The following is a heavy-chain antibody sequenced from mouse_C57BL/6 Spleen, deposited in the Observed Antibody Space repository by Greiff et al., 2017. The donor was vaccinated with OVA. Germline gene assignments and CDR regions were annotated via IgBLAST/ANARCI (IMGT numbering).Heavy chain of an antibody. Sequence: EVQLVESGPGLVKPSQSLTLSCSITGYSITSGYYWNWIRQLPGNKLEWMGYISYAGSNNYNPSLKNRITISRDTSKNQFFLKLNSVTAEDTATYYCASGDYDGGYAMDYWGQGTSVTVSS. CDR2: ISYAGSN. V-gene: IGHV3-6*01. J-gene: IGHJ4*01. CDR1: GYSITSGYY. CDR3: ASGDYDGGYAMDY. D-gene: IGHD2-4*01.